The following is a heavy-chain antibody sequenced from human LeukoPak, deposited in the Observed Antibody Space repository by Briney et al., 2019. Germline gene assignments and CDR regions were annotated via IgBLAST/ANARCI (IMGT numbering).Heavy chain of an antibody. V-gene: IGHV4-34*01. D-gene: IGHD2-21*01. Sequence: KPSETLSLTCAVYGGSFSGYYWSWIRQPPEKGLEWIGEINHSGGTNYNPSLKSRVTISVDTSKNQFSLRLSSVTAADTAVYYCARASTSTHRRFHYYFDYWGQGTLVTVSS. CDR3: ARASTSTHRRFHYYFDY. J-gene: IGHJ4*02. CDR1: GGSFSGYY. CDR2: INHSGGT.